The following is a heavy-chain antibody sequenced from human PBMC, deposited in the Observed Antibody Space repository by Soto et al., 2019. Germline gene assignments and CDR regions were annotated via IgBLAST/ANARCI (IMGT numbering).Heavy chain of an antibody. Sequence: ASVKVSCKASGYSFTSYVIHWVRQAPGQRLEWTGWIDPGNGNTKYSQNFQGRVTITRDTSASTVYMELSSLRSEDTAMYYCARDLIRVPDRSSSSRGIFDYWGQGTLVTVSS. CDR3: ARDLIRVPDRSSSSRGIFDY. D-gene: IGHD6-6*01. CDR1: GYSFTSYV. J-gene: IGHJ4*02. CDR2: IDPGNGNT. V-gene: IGHV1-3*01.